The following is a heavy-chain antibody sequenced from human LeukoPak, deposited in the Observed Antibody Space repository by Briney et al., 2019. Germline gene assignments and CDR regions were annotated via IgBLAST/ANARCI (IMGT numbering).Heavy chain of an antibody. Sequence: PGGSLRLSCAASGFTFSSYGMHWVRQAPGKGLEWVAFIRYDGSYKYYADSVKGRFTISRDNSKNTLYLQMNSLRAEDTAVYYCAKALLINWFDPWGQGTLVTVSS. CDR1: GFTFSSYG. J-gene: IGHJ5*02. CDR3: AKALLINWFDP. V-gene: IGHV3-30*02. D-gene: IGHD2-8*01. CDR2: IRYDGSYK.